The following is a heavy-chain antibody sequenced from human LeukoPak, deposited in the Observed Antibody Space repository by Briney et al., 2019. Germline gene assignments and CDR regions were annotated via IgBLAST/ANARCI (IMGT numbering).Heavy chain of an antibody. V-gene: IGHV1-3*01. CDR3: ARVSETQVGATPNDAFDI. CDR2: INAGNGNT. CDR1: GYTFTSYA. D-gene: IGHD1-26*01. Sequence: ASVKVSCKASGYTFTSYAMHLVRQAPGQRLEWMGWINAGNGNTKYSQKFQGRVTITRDTSASTAYMELSSLRSEDTAVYYCARVSETQVGATPNDAFDIWGQGTMVTVSS. J-gene: IGHJ3*02.